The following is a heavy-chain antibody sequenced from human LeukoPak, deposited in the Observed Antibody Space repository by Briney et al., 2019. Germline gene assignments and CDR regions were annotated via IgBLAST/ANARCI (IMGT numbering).Heavy chain of an antibody. J-gene: IGHJ4*02. Sequence: PGGSLRLSCVASGFTISTYVMTWVRQAPGKGLEWVSDISGRDGNTDYADSVKGRFTISRDNSRNTQYLQMNSLRAEDTAVYYCVNYYYGSGSYYSNYWGQGTLVTVSS. V-gene: IGHV3-23*01. CDR2: ISGRDGNT. CDR3: VNYYYGSGSYYSNY. CDR1: GFTISTYV. D-gene: IGHD3-10*01.